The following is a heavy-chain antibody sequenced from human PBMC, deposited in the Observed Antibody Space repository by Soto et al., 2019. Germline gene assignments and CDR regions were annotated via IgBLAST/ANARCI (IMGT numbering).Heavy chain of an antibody. CDR3: ASESLNYYDSRAPGAFDI. CDR2: IIPIFGTA. J-gene: IGHJ3*02. Sequence: QVQLVQSGAEVKKPGSSVKVSCKASGGTFSSYAISWVRQAPGQGLEWMGGIIPIFGTANYAQKFQGRVTITADESTSTAYMELSSLRSEDTAVYYCASESLNYYDSRAPGAFDIWGQGTMVTVSS. D-gene: IGHD3-22*01. CDR1: GGTFSSYA. V-gene: IGHV1-69*01.